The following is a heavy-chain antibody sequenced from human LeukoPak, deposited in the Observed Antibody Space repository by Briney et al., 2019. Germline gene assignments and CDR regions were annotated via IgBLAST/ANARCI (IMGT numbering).Heavy chain of an antibody. Sequence: GGSLRLSCAASGFTFSSYVMHWVRQATGKGLEWVSAIGTAGDTYYPGSVKGRFTISRENAKNSLYLQMNSLRAGDTAVYYCARGKYSYGGSFDYWGQGTLVTVSS. CDR1: GFTFSSYV. CDR3: ARGKYSYGGSFDY. D-gene: IGHD5-18*01. CDR2: IGTAGDT. J-gene: IGHJ4*02. V-gene: IGHV3-13*01.